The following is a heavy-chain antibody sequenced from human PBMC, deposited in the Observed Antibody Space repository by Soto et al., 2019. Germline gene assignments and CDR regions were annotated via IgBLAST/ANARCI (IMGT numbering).Heavy chain of an antibody. Sequence: PGGSLRLSCAAAGFDFEDYAMHRVRQVPGKGLEWVSLTNSDGTDSYYTDSVKGRFTISRDNGKSSLYLQMDRLRPEDTALYFCAKSLYYYDSSPLDHWGQGTLVTGSS. D-gene: IGHD3-22*01. CDR2: TNSDGTDS. J-gene: IGHJ4*02. V-gene: IGHV3-43D*04. CDR3: AKSLYYYDSSPLDH. CDR1: GFDFEDYA.